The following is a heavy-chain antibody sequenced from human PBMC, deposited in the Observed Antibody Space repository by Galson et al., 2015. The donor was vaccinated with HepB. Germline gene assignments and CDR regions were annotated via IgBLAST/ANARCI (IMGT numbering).Heavy chain of an antibody. D-gene: IGHD2-21*01. V-gene: IGHV6-1*01. J-gene: IGHJ3*01. CDR2: TYSRSKWYR. CDR1: SVSSNGIA. CDR3: ARGIRNSFDL. Sequence: SVSSNGIAWNWLRQSPPRGLEWLGRTYSRSKWYRDYAVSVKGRITVNPDTSRNQFSLQLSSVTPDDTAIYYCARGIRNSFDLWGQGTMVTVSP.